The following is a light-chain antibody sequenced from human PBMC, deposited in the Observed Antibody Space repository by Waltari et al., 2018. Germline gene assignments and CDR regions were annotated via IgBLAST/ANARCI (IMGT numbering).Light chain of an antibody. J-gene: IGLJ2*01. CDR1: QLGSKS. V-gene: IGLV3-1*01. CDR3: QAWDGRTVV. CDR2: QDS. Sequence: SYELTQPPSLSVSPGQTATITCPGDQLGSKSACWYQQKSGRAPLLVLYQDSKRPSGIPERFSGSNSGNTATLIISGTQAMDEADYYCQAWDGRTVVFGGGTKVTVL.